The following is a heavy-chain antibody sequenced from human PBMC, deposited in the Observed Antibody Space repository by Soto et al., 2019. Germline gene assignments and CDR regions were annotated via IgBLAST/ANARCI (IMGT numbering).Heavy chain of an antibody. CDR2: IKSNTDGGTT. CDR3: TTDPALLRFLEWLLLDRIDV. D-gene: IGHD3-3*01. CDR1: GFTFSNAW. V-gene: IGHV3-15*01. J-gene: IGHJ6*02. Sequence: PGGSLRLSCAASGFTFSNAWMSWVRQAPGKGLEWVGRIKSNTDGGTTDYAAPVKGRFTISRDDSKNTLYLQMNSLKTEDTAVYYCTTDPALLRFLEWLLLDRIDVWGQGTTVTVS.